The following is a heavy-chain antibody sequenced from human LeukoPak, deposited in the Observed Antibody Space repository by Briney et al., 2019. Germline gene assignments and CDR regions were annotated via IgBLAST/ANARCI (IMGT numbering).Heavy chain of an antibody. Sequence: GGSLRLSCAASGISLSSLWMSWFRQAPGKGLEWVADIRQDGSDEHYVASVKGRFTISGDSTSLFLQMNSLRAEDTAVYYCAGGQGWHFDLWGRGTLITVSS. J-gene: IGHJ2*01. V-gene: IGHV3-7*01. CDR2: IRQDGSDE. D-gene: IGHD2-15*01. CDR1: GISLSSLW. CDR3: AGGQGWHFDL.